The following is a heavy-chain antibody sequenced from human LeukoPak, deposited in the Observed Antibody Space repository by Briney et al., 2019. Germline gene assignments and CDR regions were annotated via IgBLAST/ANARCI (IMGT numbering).Heavy chain of an antibody. J-gene: IGHJ5*02. V-gene: IGHV4-59*11. Sequence: SETLSLTCTVSGGSISGHYWTWIRLPPGKGLELIGHIFSTGATHYNPSLRSRVTMSIDTSKNQFSLKLSSVNVADTAVYYCARDWAGYSSGWYGNWFDPWGQGTLVTVSS. CDR3: ARDWAGYSSGWYGNWFDP. CDR2: IFSTGAT. D-gene: IGHD6-19*01. CDR1: GGSISGHY.